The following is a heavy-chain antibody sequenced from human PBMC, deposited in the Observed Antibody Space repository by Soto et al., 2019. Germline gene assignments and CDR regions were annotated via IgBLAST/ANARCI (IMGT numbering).Heavy chain of an antibody. CDR3: ARMATSGTLNWFDP. Sequence: ASVKVSCKASGYTFGNNDISWVRQATGQGLEWMGWMNPNSGNTGYAQKFQGRVSMTRNTSITTAYLELSSLRSDDTAIYYCARMATSGTLNWFDPWGQGTLVTVSS. J-gene: IGHJ5*02. V-gene: IGHV1-8*01. CDR1: GYTFGNND. CDR2: MNPNSGNT.